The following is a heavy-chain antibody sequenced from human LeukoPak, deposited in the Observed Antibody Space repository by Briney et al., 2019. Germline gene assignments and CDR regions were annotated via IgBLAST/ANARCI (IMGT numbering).Heavy chain of an antibody. CDR3: ARDRRPRTGFMVREAYDY. Sequence: GGSLRLSCAASGFTFSDYWIHWVRQAPGKGLVWVSRINTDGSITNYADSVKGRFSISRDNAKNTLYLQMSSLRAEDTAVYYCARDRRPRTGFMVREAYDYWGQGTLVTVSS. J-gene: IGHJ4*02. V-gene: IGHV3-74*01. CDR1: GFTFSDYW. CDR2: INTDGSIT. D-gene: IGHD3-10*01.